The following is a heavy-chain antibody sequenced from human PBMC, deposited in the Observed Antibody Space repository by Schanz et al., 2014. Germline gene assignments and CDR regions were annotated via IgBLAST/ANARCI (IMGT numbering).Heavy chain of an antibody. CDR3: AKDGPGGSGSYSADGGMDV. D-gene: IGHD3-10*01. V-gene: IGHV3-23*01. Sequence: EVQLLESGGGLVEPGGSLRLSCAASGFSFSSYAMGWVRQARGKGLEWVSAMNESHSTIYYADSVRGRFTISRDNAEKTLFLQMNSLRAEDTAVDYCAKDGPGGSGSYSADGGMDVWGQGTTVTVSS. J-gene: IGHJ6*02. CDR1: GFSFSSYA. CDR2: MNESHSTI.